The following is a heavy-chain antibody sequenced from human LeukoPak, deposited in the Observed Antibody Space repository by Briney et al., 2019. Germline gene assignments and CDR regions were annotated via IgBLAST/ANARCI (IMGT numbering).Heavy chain of an antibody. CDR2: INHSGST. Sequence: SETLSLTCAVYGGSFSGYYWSWIRQPPGKGLELIGEINHSGSTNYNPSLKSRVTISVDTSKNQFSLKLSSVTAADTAVYYCARRRHYYGSGRPFDYWGPGTLVTVSS. CDR1: GGSFSGYY. D-gene: IGHD3-10*01. CDR3: ARRRHYYGSGRPFDY. V-gene: IGHV4-34*01. J-gene: IGHJ4*02.